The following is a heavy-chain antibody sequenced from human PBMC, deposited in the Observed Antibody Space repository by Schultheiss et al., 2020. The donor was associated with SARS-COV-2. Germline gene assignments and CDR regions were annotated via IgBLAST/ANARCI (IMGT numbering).Heavy chain of an antibody. CDR3: AREKRRDGYGMDV. D-gene: IGHD2-8*01. Sequence: GGSLRLSCAASGFTFSSYSMNWVRQAPGKGLEWVSSISSSSSYIYYADSVKGRFTISRDNAKNSLYLQMNSLRAEDTAVYYCAREKRRDGYGMDVWGQGTTVTVSS. V-gene: IGHV3-21*01. CDR2: ISSSSSYI. CDR1: GFTFSSYS. J-gene: IGHJ6*02.